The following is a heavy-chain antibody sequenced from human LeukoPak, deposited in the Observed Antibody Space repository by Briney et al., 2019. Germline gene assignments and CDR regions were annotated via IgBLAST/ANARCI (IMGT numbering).Heavy chain of an antibody. Sequence: SETLSLTCTVSGASIRSSYWSWIRQPPGKGLEWIGHIHYSGSTNYNPSLKSRVAISVDTSKNQFSLELSSVTAADTAVYYCARRVWATTMSRDAFDIWGQGTMVTVSS. CDR3: ARRVWATTMSRDAFDI. V-gene: IGHV4-59*01. D-gene: IGHD1-26*01. CDR2: IHYSGST. CDR1: GASIRSSY. J-gene: IGHJ3*02.